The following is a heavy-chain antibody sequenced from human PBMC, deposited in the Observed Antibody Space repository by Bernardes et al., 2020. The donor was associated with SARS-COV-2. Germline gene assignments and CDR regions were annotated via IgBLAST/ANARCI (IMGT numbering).Heavy chain of an antibody. V-gene: IGHV4-61*01. CDR2: NYHSGTP. CDR3: ARMPRGEEITDP. Sequence: LASLRLTCAVSGGSISSNNYWSWFRPTPKKGQEWIGNNYHSGTPNSNPSLKSRVTISVDMSKNQFSLKVTSVTAADTAMYYCARMPRGEEITDPWGQGIRVTVSS. J-gene: IGHJ5*02. CDR1: GGSISSNNY. D-gene: IGHD3-10*01.